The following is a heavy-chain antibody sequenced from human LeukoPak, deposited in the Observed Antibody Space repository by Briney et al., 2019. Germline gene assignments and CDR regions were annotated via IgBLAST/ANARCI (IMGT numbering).Heavy chain of an antibody. D-gene: IGHD3-10*01. CDR1: GFTFSSYE. V-gene: IGHV3-48*03. Sequence: GGSLRLSCAAPGFTFSSYEMNWVRQAPGKGLEWVSYISSSGSTIYYADSVKGRFTISRDNAKNSLYLQMNSLRAEDTAVYYCARALPTGYFDYWGQGTLVTVSS. CDR2: ISSSGSTI. CDR3: ARALPTGYFDY. J-gene: IGHJ4*02.